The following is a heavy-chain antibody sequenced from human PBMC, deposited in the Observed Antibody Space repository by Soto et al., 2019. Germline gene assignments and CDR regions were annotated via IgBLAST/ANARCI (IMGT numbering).Heavy chain of an antibody. CDR2: ISAYNGNT. Sequence: ASVKVSCKASGYTFTSYGISWVRQAPGQGLEWMGWISAYNGNTNYAQKLQGRVTMTTDTSTSTAYMELRSLRSDDTAVYYCARDLCSGGSCHPDHLAYWGQGTLVTVAS. CDR1: GYTFTSYG. D-gene: IGHD2-15*01. J-gene: IGHJ4*02. V-gene: IGHV1-18*01. CDR3: ARDLCSGGSCHPDHLAY.